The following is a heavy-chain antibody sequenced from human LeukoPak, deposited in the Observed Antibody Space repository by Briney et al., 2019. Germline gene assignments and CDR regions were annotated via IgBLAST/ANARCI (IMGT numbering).Heavy chain of an antibody. Sequence: TGGSLRLSCAASGFTFSSYGMHWVRQAPGKGLEWVAFIRYDGSNKYYADSVKGRFTISRDNSKNTLYLQMNSLRAEDTAVYYCAKDFPWKGSGWDDAFDIWGQGTMVTVSS. J-gene: IGHJ3*02. V-gene: IGHV3-30*02. CDR3: AKDFPWKGSGWDDAFDI. CDR2: IRYDGSNK. D-gene: IGHD6-19*01. CDR1: GFTFSSYG.